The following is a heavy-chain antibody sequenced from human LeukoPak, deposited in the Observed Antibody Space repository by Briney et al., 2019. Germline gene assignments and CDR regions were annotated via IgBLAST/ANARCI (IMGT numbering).Heavy chain of an antibody. J-gene: IGHJ4*02. D-gene: IGHD6-19*01. CDR2: INPNGDGT. CDR1: GYTFSDYY. V-gene: IGHV1-2*02. Sequence: ASVKDSCKASGYTFSDYYMHWVRQAPGQGLEWMGWINPNGDGTNFAQEFQGRVTMTRDISTVYMELRRLRSDDTAVYFCARAGGSSGYPDYWGQGTLVTVSS. CDR3: ARAGGSSGYPDY.